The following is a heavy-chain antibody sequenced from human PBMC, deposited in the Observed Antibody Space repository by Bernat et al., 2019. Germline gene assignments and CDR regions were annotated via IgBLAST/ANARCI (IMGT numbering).Heavy chain of an antibody. J-gene: IGHJ6*02. CDR1: GGTFSSYA. V-gene: IGHV1-69*01. CDR3: ARHKVRGPTQYYYYGMDV. Sequence: QVQLVQSGAEVKKPGSSVKVSCKASGGTFSSYAISWVRQAPGQGLEWMGGIIPIFGTANYAQKFQGRVTITADESTSTAYMELSSLRSEDTAVYYCARHKVRGPTQYYYYGMDVWGQGTTVTVSS. CDR2: IIPIFGTA. D-gene: IGHD3-10*01.